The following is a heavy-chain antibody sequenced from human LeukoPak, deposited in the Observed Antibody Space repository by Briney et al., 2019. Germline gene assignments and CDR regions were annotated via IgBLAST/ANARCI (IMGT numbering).Heavy chain of an antibody. J-gene: IGHJ6*02. D-gene: IGHD6-19*01. CDR3: ARAGYSSGPHYYYYGMDV. CDR1: GGSISSYY. V-gene: IGHV4-59*01. CDR2: IYYSGST. Sequence: SETLSLTCTVSGGSISSYYWSWIRQPPGKGLEWIGYIYYSGSTNYNPSLKSRVTISEDTSKNQFSLKLSSVTAADTAVYYCARAGYSSGPHYYYYGMDVWGQGTTVTVS.